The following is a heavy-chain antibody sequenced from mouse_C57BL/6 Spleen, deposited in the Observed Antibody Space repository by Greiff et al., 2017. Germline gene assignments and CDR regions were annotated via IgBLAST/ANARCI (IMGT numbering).Heavy chain of an antibody. CDR1: GYTFTSYW. J-gene: IGHJ4*01. CDR3: ARSITTVPPYAMDY. D-gene: IGHD1-1*01. V-gene: IGHV1-50*01. Sequence: QVQLQQPGAELVKPGASVKLSCKASGYTFTSYWMQWVKQRPGQGLEWIGEIDPSDSYTNYNQQFKGKATLTVDTSSSTAYMQLSSLTSEDSAVYYCARSITTVPPYAMDYWGQGTSVTVSS. CDR2: IDPSDSYT.